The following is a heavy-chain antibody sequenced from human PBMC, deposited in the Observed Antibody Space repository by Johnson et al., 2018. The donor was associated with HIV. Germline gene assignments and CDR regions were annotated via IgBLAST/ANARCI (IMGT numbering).Heavy chain of an antibody. V-gene: IGHV3-30*03. CDR2: ISFDGNLK. CDR3: ARESSAGEYSYGII. Sequence: QVQLVESGGGVVQPGKSLTLSCVGSGLSFSNFGIHWVRQAPGKGPEWVAVISFDGNLKKYADSVKGRFTISRDNSKNTLYLQMNSLKAEDTAVYYCARESSAGEYSYGIIWGQGTMVTVSS. D-gene: IGHD5-18*01. J-gene: IGHJ3*02. CDR1: GLSFSNFG.